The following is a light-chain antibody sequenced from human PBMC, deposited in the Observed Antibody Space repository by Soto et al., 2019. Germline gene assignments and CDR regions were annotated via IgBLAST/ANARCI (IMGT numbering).Light chain of an antibody. V-gene: IGKV1-13*02. Sequence: IQLTQSPSFLSASVGDRATITCRASQGISNYLAWYQQRPGKPPKLLISDASSLEGGVPSRFSGSGSGTYFTLTISNLQPEDFATYYCQQVKSYPLTFGGGTKVDIK. CDR2: DAS. CDR3: QQVKSYPLT. J-gene: IGKJ4*01. CDR1: QGISNY.